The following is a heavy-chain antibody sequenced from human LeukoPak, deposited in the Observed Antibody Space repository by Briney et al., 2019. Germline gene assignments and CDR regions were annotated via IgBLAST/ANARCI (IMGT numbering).Heavy chain of an antibody. CDR1: GYTFTSYD. D-gene: IGHD5-24*01. CDR3: ALEMATIKAFDI. V-gene: IGHV1-8*01. CDR2: MNPNSGNT. J-gene: IGHJ3*02. Sequence: ASVKVSCKASGYTFTSYDINWVRQATGQGLEWMGWMNPNSGNTGYAQKFQGRVTMTRNTSISTAYMELSSLRSEDTAVYYCALEMATIKAFDIWGQGTMVTVSS.